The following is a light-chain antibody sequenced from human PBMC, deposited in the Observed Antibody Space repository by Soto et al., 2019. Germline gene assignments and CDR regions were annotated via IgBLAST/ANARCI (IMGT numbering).Light chain of an antibody. V-gene: IGKV1-5*03. J-gene: IGKJ1*01. CDR2: KAS. CDR1: QSISSW. CDR3: QQGHSVPPT. Sequence: DIQMTQSPSTLSASVGDRVTITCRASQSISSWLAWYQQKPGKAPRLLIYKASSLKSGVPSRFSGSGSGTDFTLTISSLQPEDFATYYCQQGHSVPPTFGQGTKVDIK.